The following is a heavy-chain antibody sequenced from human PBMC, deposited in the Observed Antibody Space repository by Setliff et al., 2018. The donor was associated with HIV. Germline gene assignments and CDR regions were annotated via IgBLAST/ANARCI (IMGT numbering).Heavy chain of an antibody. CDR1: GGPISTDHN. J-gene: IGHJ4*02. D-gene: IGHD6-19*01. Sequence: PSETLSLTCTVSGGPISTDHNWGWFRQPPGKGLEWIAGIHEKGHTYYNPSLKSRVTILMDTSNKQFSVRLRSATAADTATYYCARHRQWHLLPDHWGQGVWVTVSS. V-gene: IGHV4-39*01. CDR2: IHEKGHT. CDR3: ARHRQWHLLPDH.